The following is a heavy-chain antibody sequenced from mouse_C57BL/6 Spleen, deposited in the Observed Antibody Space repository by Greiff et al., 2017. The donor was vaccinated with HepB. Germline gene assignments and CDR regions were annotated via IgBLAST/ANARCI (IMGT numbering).Heavy chain of an antibody. CDR3: ARGQNYYGSSYEDY. Sequence: QVQLQQPGAELVEPGASVKLSCKASGYTFTSYWMHWVKQRPGHGLEWIGMIHPNSGSTNYNEKFKSKATLTVDKSSSTAYMQLSSLTSEDSAVYYCARGQNYYGSSYEDYWGQGTTLTVSS. CDR1: GYTFTSYW. CDR2: IHPNSGST. J-gene: IGHJ2*01. D-gene: IGHD1-1*01. V-gene: IGHV1-64*01.